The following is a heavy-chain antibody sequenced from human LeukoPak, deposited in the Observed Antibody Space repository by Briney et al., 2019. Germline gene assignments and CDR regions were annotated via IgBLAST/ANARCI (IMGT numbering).Heavy chain of an antibody. CDR2: ISSSGSTI. CDR1: GFTFSSYE. CDR3: AKNKHDILTGYGTPDAFDI. D-gene: IGHD3-9*01. Sequence: GGSLRLSCAASGFTFSSYEMNWVRQAPGKGLEWVSYISSSGSTIYYADSVKGRFTISRDNAKNSLYLQMNSLRAEDTAVYYCAKNKHDILTGYGTPDAFDIWGQGTMVTVSS. V-gene: IGHV3-48*03. J-gene: IGHJ3*02.